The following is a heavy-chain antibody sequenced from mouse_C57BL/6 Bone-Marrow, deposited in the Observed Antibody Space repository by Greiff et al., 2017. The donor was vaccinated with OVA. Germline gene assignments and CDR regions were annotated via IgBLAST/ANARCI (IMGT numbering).Heavy chain of an antibody. CDR2: IDPENGDT. CDR1: GFNIKDDY. Sequence: VQLQQSGAELVRPGASVKLSCTASGFNIKDDYMHWVKQRPEQGLEWIGWIDPENGDTEYASKFQGKATITADTSSTTAYVQLNRLTSEDTAVYYCTTFGCITTVVDTYDYWGQGTTLTVSS. D-gene: IGHD1-1*01. V-gene: IGHV14-4*01. CDR3: TTFGCITTVVDTYDY. J-gene: IGHJ2*01.